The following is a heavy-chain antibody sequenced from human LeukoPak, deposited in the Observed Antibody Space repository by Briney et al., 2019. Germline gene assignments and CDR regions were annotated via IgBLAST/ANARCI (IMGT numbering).Heavy chain of an antibody. V-gene: IGHV1-69*05. CDR2: IIPIFGTA. Sequence: ASVKVSCKASGGTFSSYAISWVRQAPGQGLEWMGGIIPIFGTANYAQKFQGRVTITTDESTSTAYMELRSLRSDDTAVYYCARDIRITMVRGVQPGVIWFDPWGQGTLVTVSS. D-gene: IGHD3-10*01. J-gene: IGHJ5*02. CDR1: GGTFSSYA. CDR3: ARDIRITMVRGVQPGVIWFDP.